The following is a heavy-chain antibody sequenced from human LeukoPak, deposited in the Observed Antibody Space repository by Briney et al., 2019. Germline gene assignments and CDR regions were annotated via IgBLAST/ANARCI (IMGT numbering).Heavy chain of an antibody. Sequence: ASVTVSCKASGYTFTSYGISWVRQAPGQGLEGMGWISAYNGNTNYAQKLQGRVTMTTDTSTSTAYMELRSLRSDDTAVYYCARGDHCSSTSCYGITVDYYYYYGMDVWGQGTTVTVSS. D-gene: IGHD2-2*01. CDR1: GYTFTSYG. CDR2: ISAYNGNT. V-gene: IGHV1-18*01. CDR3: ARGDHCSSTSCYGITVDYYYYYGMDV. J-gene: IGHJ6*02.